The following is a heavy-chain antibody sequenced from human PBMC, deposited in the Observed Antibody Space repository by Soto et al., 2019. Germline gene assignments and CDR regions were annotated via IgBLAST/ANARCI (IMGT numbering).Heavy chain of an antibody. J-gene: IGHJ4*02. Sequence: QPQLQESGPGLVKPSETLSLNCTVSGVSINNNNYYWAWIRQPPGKGLAWIASIYFDGTTYYNPSLKSRVTIPGAPSKNRFSLTLSSVTAADTAVYYCAKVVVAATRHTDFDSWGQGTLVTVSS. CDR3: AKVVVAATRHTDFDS. CDR2: IYFDGTT. V-gene: IGHV4-39*02. D-gene: IGHD2-15*01. CDR1: GVSINNNNYY.